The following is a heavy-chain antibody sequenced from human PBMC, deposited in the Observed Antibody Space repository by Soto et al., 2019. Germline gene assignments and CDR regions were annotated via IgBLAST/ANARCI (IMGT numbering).Heavy chain of an antibody. V-gene: IGHV3-21*01. CDR3: TRDEGGSYDGWFHP. Sequence: EVQVVESGGGLVKPGGSLTLSCNFTFSMYSMNWVRQAPGKGLEWVASISSGAAYIKYAGSVQGRFTISRDNAKKTVSLQMSSLRVEDTAVYFCTRDEGGSYDGWFHPWGQGTQVTVSA. CDR2: ISSGAAYI. J-gene: IGHJ5*02. CDR1: TFSMYS. D-gene: IGHD1-26*01.